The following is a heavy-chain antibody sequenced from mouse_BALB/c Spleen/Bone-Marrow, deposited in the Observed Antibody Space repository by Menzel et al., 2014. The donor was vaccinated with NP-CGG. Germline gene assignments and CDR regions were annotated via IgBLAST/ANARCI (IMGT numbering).Heavy chain of an antibody. Sequence: QVQLQQSGPQLVRPGASVKISCKASGYSFTSYWMHWVKQRPGQGLEWTGMIDPSDSETRLNQKFKDKATLTVDKSSSTAYMQLSSPTSEDSAVYYCARGDDGYYGDYWGQGTTLTVSS. CDR1: GYSFTSYW. CDR2: IDPSDSET. V-gene: IGHV1S127*01. J-gene: IGHJ2*01. CDR3: ARGDDGYYGDY. D-gene: IGHD2-3*01.